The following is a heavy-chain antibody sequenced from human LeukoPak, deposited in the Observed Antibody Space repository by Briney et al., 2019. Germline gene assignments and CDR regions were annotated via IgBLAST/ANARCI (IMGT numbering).Heavy chain of an antibody. CDR1: GYTFTGYY. J-gene: IGHJ4*02. V-gene: IGHV1-2*02. Sequence: ASVKVSCKASGYTFTGYYMHWVRQAPGQGLEWMGWINPNSGGTNYAQKFQGRVTMTRDTSISTAYMELSRLRSDDTAVYYCARVSAYNWNDAMVEDYWGQGTLVTVSS. CDR3: ARVSAYNWNDAMVEDY. D-gene: IGHD1-20*01. CDR2: INPNSGGT.